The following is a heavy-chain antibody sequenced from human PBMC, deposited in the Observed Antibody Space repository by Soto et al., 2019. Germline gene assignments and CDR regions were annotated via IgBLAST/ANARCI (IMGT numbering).Heavy chain of an antibody. J-gene: IGHJ4*02. CDR3: ARGPVAMARGVTPFFDY. V-gene: IGHV3-72*01. CDR1: GFNFSDHY. Sequence: HPGGSLRLSCAASGFNFSDHYMNWVRQAPGKGLEWVGRARNKANRYTTDYAASVKGRFTISRDDSKTSLYLQMNSLKTDDTAVYYCARGPVAMARGVTPFFDYWGQGALVTVSA. D-gene: IGHD3-10*01. CDR2: ARNKANRYTT.